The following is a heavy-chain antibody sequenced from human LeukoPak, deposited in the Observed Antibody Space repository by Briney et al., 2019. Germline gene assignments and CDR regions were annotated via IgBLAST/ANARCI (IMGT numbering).Heavy chain of an antibody. D-gene: IGHD3-10*01. J-gene: IGHJ4*02. CDR3: ARENNFYYYGSGSYDY. Sequence: PSETLSLTCAVYGGSFSGYYWSWIRQPPGKGLEWIGEINHSGSTNYNPSLKSRVTISVDTSKNQFSLKPSSVTAADTAVYYCARENNFYYYGSGSYDYWGQGTLVTVSS. V-gene: IGHV4-34*01. CDR2: INHSGST. CDR1: GGSFSGYY.